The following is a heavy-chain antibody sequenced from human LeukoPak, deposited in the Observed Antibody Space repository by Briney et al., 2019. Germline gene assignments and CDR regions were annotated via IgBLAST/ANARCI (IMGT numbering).Heavy chain of an antibody. CDR3: ARDLPRRDGYNFLPRVSPFDY. J-gene: IGHJ4*02. CDR1: GGSISSSSYY. Sequence: PSETLSLTCTVSGGSISSSSYYWGWIRQPPGKGLEWIGSIYYSGSTYYNPSLKSRVTISVDTSKNQFSLKLSSVTAADTAVYYCARDLPRRDGYNFLPRVSPFDYWGQGTLVTVSS. D-gene: IGHD5-24*01. V-gene: IGHV4-39*07. CDR2: IYYSGST.